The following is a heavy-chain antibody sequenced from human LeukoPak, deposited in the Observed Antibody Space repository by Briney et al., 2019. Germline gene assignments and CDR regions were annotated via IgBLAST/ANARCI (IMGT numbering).Heavy chain of an antibody. V-gene: IGHV4-4*07. J-gene: IGHJ4*02. CDR3: ASTNWNDADY. CDR1: GAYISNYH. D-gene: IGHD1-1*01. CDR2: IYYSGST. Sequence: SETLSLTCTVSGAYISNYHWSWIRQPAGKGLEWIGSIYYSGSTYYNPSLKSRVTISVDTSKNQFSLKLSSVTAADTAVYYCASTNWNDADYWGQGTLVTVSS.